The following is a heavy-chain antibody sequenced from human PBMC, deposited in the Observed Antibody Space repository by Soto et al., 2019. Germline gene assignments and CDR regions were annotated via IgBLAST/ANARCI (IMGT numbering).Heavy chain of an antibody. V-gene: IGHV4-61*01. Sequence: SETLSLTCTVSGGSVSSGSYYWNWVRQPPGKGLQWIGYTHHSGSTNYNPSLQSRVTISVDTSKNQFSLRLSSATAADTAVYYCARETITVAPRSYFDYWGQGNMVTVSS. J-gene: IGHJ4*02. D-gene: IGHD6-19*01. CDR1: GGSVSSGSYY. CDR3: ARETITVAPRSYFDY. CDR2: THHSGST.